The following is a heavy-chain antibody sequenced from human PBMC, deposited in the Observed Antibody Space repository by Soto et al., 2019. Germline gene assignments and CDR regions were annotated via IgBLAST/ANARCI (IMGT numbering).Heavy chain of an antibody. CDR1: GYTFSNYD. CDR3: ARCPWEGD. V-gene: IGHV1-8*01. D-gene: IGHD1-26*01. Sequence: QVQLVQSGAEVKKPGASVKVSCKASGYTFSNYDINWVRQATGQGLEWMGWMNPYSGNTGYAQKFQDRVTMTRNTSISTAYMERRSLRSEDTAVYFCARCPWEGDWGQGTLVTVAS. CDR2: MNPYSGNT. J-gene: IGHJ4*02.